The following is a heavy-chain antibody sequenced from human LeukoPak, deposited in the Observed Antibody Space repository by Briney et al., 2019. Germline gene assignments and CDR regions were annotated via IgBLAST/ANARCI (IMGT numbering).Heavy chain of an antibody. CDR2: IYYSGGT. CDR3: ARDGGWFYDSSGYYFDY. CDR1: GGSISRGGYY. J-gene: IGHJ4*02. Sequence: SETLSLTCTVSGGSISRGGYYWSWIRQHPGKGLEWIGYIYYSGGTYYNPSLKIRVTISVDTSKNQFSLKLSSVTAADTAVYYCARDGGWFYDSSGYYFDYWGQGTLVTVSS. V-gene: IGHV4-31*03. D-gene: IGHD3-22*01.